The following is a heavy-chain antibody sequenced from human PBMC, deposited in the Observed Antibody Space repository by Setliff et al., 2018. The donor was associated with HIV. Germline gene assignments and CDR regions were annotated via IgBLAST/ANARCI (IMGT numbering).Heavy chain of an antibody. J-gene: IGHJ4*02. D-gene: IGHD3-3*01. V-gene: IGHV4-59*11. CDR3: ARDQSDWFY. CDR1: GGSISSHY. Sequence: SETLSLTCTVSGGSISSHYWSWIRQPPGKGLEWIGSIYYSGSTNYNPSLKSRVTISVDTPKSQFSLKLNSVTAADTAVYYCARDQSDWFYWGQGTLVTVSS. CDR2: IYYSGST.